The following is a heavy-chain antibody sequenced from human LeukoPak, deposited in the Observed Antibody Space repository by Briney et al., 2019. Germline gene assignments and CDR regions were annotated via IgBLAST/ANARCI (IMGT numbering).Heavy chain of an antibody. V-gene: IGHV3-23*01. CDR3: AKCSTSAYTTGWCNWIDP. D-gene: IGHD6-19*01. CDR1: GFTFTSDA. J-gene: IGHJ5*02. CDR2: TVSRGTT. Sequence: GGSLRLSCVASGFTFTSDAMNWVRQAPGKGLEWVSSTVSRGTTQYADSVKGRCTVSRDTSKNTLYLQMNSLRADDTAVYYCAKCSTSAYTTGWCNWIDPWGQGTLVTVSS.